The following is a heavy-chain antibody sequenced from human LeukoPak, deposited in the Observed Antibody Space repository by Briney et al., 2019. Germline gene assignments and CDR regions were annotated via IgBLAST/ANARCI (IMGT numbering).Heavy chain of an antibody. CDR1: GGSISSYY. Sequence: SETLSLTCTVSGGSISSYYWSWIRQPPGKGLEWIGYIYYSGSTNYNPSLKSRVTISVDTSKNQFSLKLSSVTAADTAVYYCARVWRGGSFALNDYWGQGTLVIVSS. D-gene: IGHD1-26*01. J-gene: IGHJ4*02. V-gene: IGHV4-59*01. CDR2: IYYSGST. CDR3: ARVWRGGSFALNDY.